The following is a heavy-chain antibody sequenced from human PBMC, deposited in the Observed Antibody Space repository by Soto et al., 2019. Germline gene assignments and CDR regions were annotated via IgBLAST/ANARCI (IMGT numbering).Heavy chain of an antibody. CDR2: ISGSGGST. J-gene: IGHJ4*02. Sequence: PGGSLRLSCAASGFTFSSYAMSWVLQAPGKGLEWVSAISGSGGSTYYADSVKGRFTISRDNSKNTLYLQMNSLRDEDTAVYYCAKDSPIEVITLFDYWGQGTLVTAPQ. CDR3: AKDSPIEVITLFDY. D-gene: IGHD3-22*01. V-gene: IGHV3-23*01. CDR1: GFTFSSYA.